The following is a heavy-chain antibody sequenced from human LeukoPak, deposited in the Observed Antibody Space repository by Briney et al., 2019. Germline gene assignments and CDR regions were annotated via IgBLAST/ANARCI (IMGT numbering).Heavy chain of an antibody. D-gene: IGHD5-12*01. CDR1: GYTFTSYG. V-gene: IGHV1-18*01. J-gene: IGHJ4*02. CDR3: ARDEVDIVATIPLTIDY. Sequence: ASVKVSCKASGYTFTSYGISWVRQAPGQGLEWMGWISAYNGNTNYAQKLQGRVTMTTDTSTSTAYMELRSLRSDDTAVYYCARDEVDIVATIPLTIDYWGQGTLVTVSS. CDR2: ISAYNGNT.